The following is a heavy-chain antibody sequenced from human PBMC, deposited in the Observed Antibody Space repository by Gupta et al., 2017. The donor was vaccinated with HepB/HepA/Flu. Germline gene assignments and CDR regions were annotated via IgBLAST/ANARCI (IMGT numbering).Heavy chain of an antibody. CDR2: IYWDDDK. J-gene: IGHJ4*02. Sequence: QITLKESGPSLVKPTQTLTLTCTFSGFSLSTAGVGVGWIRQPPGKALEWLALIYWDDDKRYSPSLKNRLTITKDTSKNQVVLTMTNMDPVDTATDYCVTNKEFRSFDYWGQGTLVTVSS. V-gene: IGHV2-5*02. D-gene: IGHD1-1*01. CDR3: VTNKEFRSFDY. CDR1: GFSLSTAGVG.